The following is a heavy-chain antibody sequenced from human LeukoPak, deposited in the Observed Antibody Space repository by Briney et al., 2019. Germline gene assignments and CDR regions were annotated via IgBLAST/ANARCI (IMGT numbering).Heavy chain of an antibody. Sequence: GRSLRLSCAASGFTFSSYGMHWVRQAPGKGLEWVAVISYDGSNKYYADSVKGRFTISRDNSKNTLYLQMNSLRAEDTAVYYCAKDHRHFDWLSPACYFDYWGQGTLVTVSS. CDR3: AKDHRHFDWLSPACYFDY. CDR1: GFTFSSYG. CDR2: ISYDGSNK. D-gene: IGHD3-9*01. J-gene: IGHJ4*02. V-gene: IGHV3-30*18.